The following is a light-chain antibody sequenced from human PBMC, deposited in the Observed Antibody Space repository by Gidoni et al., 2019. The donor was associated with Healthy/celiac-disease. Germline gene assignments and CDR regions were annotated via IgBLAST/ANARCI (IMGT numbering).Light chain of an antibody. J-gene: IGLJ2*01. CDR2: QAT. V-gene: IGLV3-1*01. CDR1: KLGDQY. Sequence: SYELTQPPSVSVSPGQTASITCSGDKLGDQYACWYQQKPGQSPALVIYQATRRPSGIPERFSGSNSGNTATLTISGTQAMDEAVYYCQAWDSSTVVFGGGTKLTVL. CDR3: QAWDSSTVV.